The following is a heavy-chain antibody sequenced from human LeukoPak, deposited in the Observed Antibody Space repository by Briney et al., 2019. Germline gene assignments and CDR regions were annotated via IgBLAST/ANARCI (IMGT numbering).Heavy chain of an antibody. CDR2: IKQDGSEK. J-gene: IGHJ1*01. D-gene: IGHD3-22*01. CDR3: ARERGYYDNSGYLPTTYFQH. Sequence: PGGSLRLSCVASGFTFSNYWMSWVRQAPGKGLEWVANIKQDGSEKYYVDSVKGRFTISRDNAKSSLFLQLNSLRAEDTAVYYCARERGYYDNSGYLPTTYFQHWGQGTLVTVSS. V-gene: IGHV3-7*01. CDR1: GFTFSNYW.